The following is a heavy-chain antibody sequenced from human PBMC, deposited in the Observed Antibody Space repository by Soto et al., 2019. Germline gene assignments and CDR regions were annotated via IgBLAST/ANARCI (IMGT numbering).Heavy chain of an antibody. CDR2: ISYDGSNK. CDR3: AKDIYYYDSSGYYVFDD. V-gene: IGHV3-30*18. Sequence: GGSLRLSCADSGFTFSNYGMHWVRQAPGKGLEWVAAISYDGSNKYYADSVEGRFTISRDNSKSTVYLQMNSLRAEDTAIYYCAKDIYYYDSSGYYVFDDWGQGALVTGSS. J-gene: IGHJ4*02. CDR1: GFTFSNYG. D-gene: IGHD3-22*01.